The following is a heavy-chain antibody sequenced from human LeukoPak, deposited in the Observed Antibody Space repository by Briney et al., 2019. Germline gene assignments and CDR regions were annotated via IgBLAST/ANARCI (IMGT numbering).Heavy chain of an antibody. CDR2: FDPEDGET. Sequence: GASVKVSCKVSGYTLTELSMHWVRQAPGKGLEWMGGFDPEDGETIYAQKFQGRVTMTEDTSTDTAYMELSSLRSEDTAVYYCATDSPLGSDMIVVELCYWGQGTLVTVSS. CDR3: ATDSPLGSDMIVVELCY. D-gene: IGHD3-22*01. V-gene: IGHV1-24*01. J-gene: IGHJ4*02. CDR1: GYTLTELS.